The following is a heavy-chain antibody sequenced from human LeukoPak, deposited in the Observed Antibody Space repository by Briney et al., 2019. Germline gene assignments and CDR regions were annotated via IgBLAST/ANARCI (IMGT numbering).Heavy chain of an antibody. J-gene: IGHJ5*02. CDR1: GFTFSTYT. V-gene: IGHV3-21*01. CDR3: ARDVATISNWFDP. D-gene: IGHD5-24*01. CDR2: ISSSSSYI. Sequence: GGSLRLSCAASGFTFSTYTMNWVRQAPGKGLEWVSSISSSSSYIYYVDSVKGRFTISRDNAKNSLYLQMNSLRAEDTAVYYCARDVATISNWFDPWGQGTLVTVSS.